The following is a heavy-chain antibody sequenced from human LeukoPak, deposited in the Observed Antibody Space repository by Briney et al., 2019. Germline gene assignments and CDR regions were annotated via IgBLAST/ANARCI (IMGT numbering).Heavy chain of an antibody. V-gene: IGHV3-66*01. CDR1: EFSVGSNY. CDR2: IYSGGST. J-gene: IGHJ4*02. CDR3: ARGDGAGAEDY. D-gene: IGHD3-10*01. Sequence: GGSLRLSCAASEFSVGSNYMTWVRQAPGKGLEWVSLIYSGGSTYYADSVKGRFTISRDNAKNSLYLQMNSLRAEDTAVYYCARGDGAGAEDYWGQGTLVTVSS.